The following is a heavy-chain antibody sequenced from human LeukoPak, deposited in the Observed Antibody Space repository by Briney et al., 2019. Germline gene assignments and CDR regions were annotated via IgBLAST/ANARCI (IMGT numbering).Heavy chain of an antibody. Sequence: PSETLSLTCTVSGGSISSSSYYWGWVRQPPGKGLEWIGSIYYSGSTYYNPSLKSRVTISVDTSKNQFSLKLSSVTAADTAVYYCARHSPVGIYYFDYWGRGTLVTVSS. CDR3: ARHSPVGIYYFDY. CDR2: IYYSGST. V-gene: IGHV4-39*01. D-gene: IGHD1-26*01. J-gene: IGHJ4*02. CDR1: GGSISSSSYY.